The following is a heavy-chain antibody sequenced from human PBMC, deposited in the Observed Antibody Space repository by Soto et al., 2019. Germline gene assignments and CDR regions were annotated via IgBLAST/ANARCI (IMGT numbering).Heavy chain of an antibody. CDR1: GFTFSSYA. D-gene: IGHD5-18*01. V-gene: IGHV3-23*01. CDR2: ISGSGGSR. CDR3: AKVMVKNWFDP. Sequence: PGGSLRLSCAASGFTFSSYAMSWVRQAPGKGLEWVSLISGSGGSRYYADSVKGRFTIPRDNSKNTLYLQMNSVRADDTAVYYCAKVMVKNWFDPWGQGTLVTVSS. J-gene: IGHJ5*02.